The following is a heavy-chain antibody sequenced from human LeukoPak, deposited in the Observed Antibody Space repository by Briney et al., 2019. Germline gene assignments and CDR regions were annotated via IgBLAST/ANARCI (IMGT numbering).Heavy chain of an antibody. CDR3: ARAAVTTGHAFDI. CDR2: ISSGGNT. Sequence: PGGSLRLSCAASGFTVSNNYMNWVRQAPGKGPEWVSLISSGGNTYYSDSVKGRFTISRDNSKNTLYLQMNSLRAEDTAVYYCARAAVTTGHAFDIWGQGIMVTVSS. D-gene: IGHD4-17*01. V-gene: IGHV3-53*01. J-gene: IGHJ3*02. CDR1: GFTVSNNY.